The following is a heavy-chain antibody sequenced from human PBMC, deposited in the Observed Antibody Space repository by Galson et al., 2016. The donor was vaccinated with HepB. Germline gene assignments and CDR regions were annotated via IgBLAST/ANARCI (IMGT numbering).Heavy chain of an antibody. V-gene: IGHV6-1*01. CDR3: ARHWDSTWYYFDY. J-gene: IGHJ4*02. CDR2: TYYRSKWYS. Sequence: CAISGDSVSSENAGWNWIRQSPSRGLEWLGKTYYRSKWYSDYAPSVKSRISITADTSKNQFSLQFNPVTPEDTAVYCCARHWDSTWYYFDYWGQGTLVTVAS. D-gene: IGHD1-7*01. CDR1: GDSVSSENAG.